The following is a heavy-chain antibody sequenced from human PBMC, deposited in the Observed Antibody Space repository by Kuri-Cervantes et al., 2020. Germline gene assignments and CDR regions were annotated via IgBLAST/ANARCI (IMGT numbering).Heavy chain of an antibody. CDR1: GFTFRSYA. J-gene: IGHJ4*02. V-gene: IGHV3-64*02. CDR3: ARAPPGGYYDNSGYYHFDY. Sequence: GGSLRLSCAASGFTFRSYAMHWVRQAPGKGLEFVSAISKNGGSTWYAESVKGRFTISRDNSKNTLYLQMGSLRSEDTAVYYCARAPPGGYYDNSGYYHFDYWGQGTLVTVSS. D-gene: IGHD3-22*01. CDR2: ISKNGGST.